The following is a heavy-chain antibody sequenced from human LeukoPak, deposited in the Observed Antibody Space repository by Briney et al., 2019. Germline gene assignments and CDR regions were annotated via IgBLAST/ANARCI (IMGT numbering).Heavy chain of an antibody. CDR3: ARDGLSSSWYYFDY. CDR2: IYHRGST. CDR1: GGSISSSNW. V-gene: IGHV4-4*02. Sequence: SGTLSLTCAVSGGSISSSNWWSWVRQPPGKGPEWIGEIYHRGSTYYNPSLKSRVTISVDTSKNQFSLKLSSVTAADTAVYYCARDGLSSSWYYFDYWGQGTLVTVSS. D-gene: IGHD6-13*01. J-gene: IGHJ4*02.